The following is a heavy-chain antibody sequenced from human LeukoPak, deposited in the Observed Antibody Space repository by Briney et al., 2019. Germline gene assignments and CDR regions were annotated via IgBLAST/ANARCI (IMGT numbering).Heavy chain of an antibody. CDR2: ISGSGGST. CDR1: GFTFSSYG. D-gene: IGHD3-22*01. Sequence: PGGTLRLSCAASGFTFSSYGMSWVRQAPGKGLEWVSAISGSGGSTYYADSVKGRFTISRDNSKNTLYLQMNSLRAEDTAVYYCARTRDYYDSSGWNYYYYMDVWGKGTTVTISS. CDR3: ARTRDYYDSSGWNYYYYMDV. J-gene: IGHJ6*03. V-gene: IGHV3-23*01.